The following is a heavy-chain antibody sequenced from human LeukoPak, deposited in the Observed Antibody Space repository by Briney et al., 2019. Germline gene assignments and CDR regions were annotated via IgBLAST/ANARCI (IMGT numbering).Heavy chain of an antibody. J-gene: IGHJ3*02. V-gene: IGHV3-21*01. CDR2: ISSSSSYI. CDR1: GFTFSSYS. D-gene: IGHD6-13*01. Sequence: GGSLRLSCAASGFTFSSYSMNWVRQAPGKGLEWVSSISSSSSYIYYADSVKGRFTISRDNAKNSLYLQMNSLRAEDTAVYYCAREGYSSYAFDIWGQGTMVTVSS. CDR3: AREGYSSYAFDI.